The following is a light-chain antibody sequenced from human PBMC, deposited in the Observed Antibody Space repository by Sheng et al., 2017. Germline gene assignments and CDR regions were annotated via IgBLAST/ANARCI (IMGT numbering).Light chain of an antibody. CDR3: QQYHTGPIT. CDR1: QSLLSTSNHKNY. CDR2: WAS. Sequence: DIVMTQSPDSLAVSLGERATINCNSSQSLLSTSNHKNYLAWFHQKPGQPPKLLLYWASTRKSGVPDRFSGSGSGTHFTLTISSLQAEDVAVYYCQQYHTGPITFGQGTRLEIK. V-gene: IGKV4-1*01. J-gene: IGKJ5*01.